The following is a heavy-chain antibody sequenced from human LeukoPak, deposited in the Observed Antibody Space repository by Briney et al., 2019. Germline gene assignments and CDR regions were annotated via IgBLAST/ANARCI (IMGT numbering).Heavy chain of an antibody. V-gene: IGHV4-34*01. CDR3: ARGNYDYYDH. CDR1: TDTFSVSGYY. J-gene: IGHJ4*02. D-gene: IGHD1-7*01. Sequence: SETLSLTCSVSTDTFSVSGYYWGWIRQPPGRGLEWIGEINHSGSTNYNPSLKSRVTISVDTSKNQFSLKVSSVTAADTAVYYCARGNYDYYDHWGQGTLVTVSS. CDR2: INHSGST.